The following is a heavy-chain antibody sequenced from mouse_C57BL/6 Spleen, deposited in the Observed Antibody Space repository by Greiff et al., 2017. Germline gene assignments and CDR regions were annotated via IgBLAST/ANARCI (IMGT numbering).Heavy chain of an antibody. J-gene: IGHJ4*01. Sequence: VQLKQSVAELVRPGASVKLSCTASGFNIKNTYMHWVKQRPEQGLEWIGRIDPANGNTKYAPKFQGKATITADTYSNTAYLQLSSLTSEDTAIYCCARCDYGSSYDDYAMDYWGQGTSVTVSS. CDR1: GFNIKNTY. CDR3: ARCDYGSSYDDYAMDY. V-gene: IGHV14-3*01. D-gene: IGHD1-1*01. CDR2: IDPANGNT.